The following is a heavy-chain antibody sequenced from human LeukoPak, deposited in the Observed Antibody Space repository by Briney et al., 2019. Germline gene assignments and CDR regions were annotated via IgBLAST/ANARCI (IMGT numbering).Heavy chain of an antibody. CDR3: ARDLNEGYGHIAVVTAEDDAFDI. V-gene: IGHV3-21*01. D-gene: IGHD2-21*02. Sequence: GGSLRLSCAASGFTFSSYSMNWVRQAPGKGLEWVSSISSSSSYIYYADSVKGRFTISRDNAKNSLYLQMNSLRAEDTAVYYCARDLNEGYGHIAVVTAEDDAFDIWGQGTMVTVSS. CDR1: GFTFSSYS. J-gene: IGHJ3*02. CDR2: ISSSSSYI.